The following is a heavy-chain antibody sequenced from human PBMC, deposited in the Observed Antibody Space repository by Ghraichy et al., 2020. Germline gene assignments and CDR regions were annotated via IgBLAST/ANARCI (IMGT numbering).Heavy chain of an antibody. Sequence: TLSLTCTVSGGSISSSSYYWGWIRQPPGKGLEWIGSIYYSGSTYYNPSLKSRVTISVDTSKNQFSLKLSSVTAADTAVYYCARQDKYYDFWNPIFYYYYMDVWGKGTTVTVSS. CDR3: ARQDKYYDFWNPIFYYYYMDV. V-gene: IGHV4-39*01. D-gene: IGHD3-3*01. CDR2: IYYSGST. J-gene: IGHJ6*03. CDR1: GGSISSSSYY.